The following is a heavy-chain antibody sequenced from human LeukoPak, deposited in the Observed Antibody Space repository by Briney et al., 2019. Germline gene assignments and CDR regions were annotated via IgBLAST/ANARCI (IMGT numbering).Heavy chain of an antibody. V-gene: IGHV3-7*01. Sequence: GGSLRLSCAASGFTCRSYWVSWVRQAPGKGLEWVANIKQDGSEKYYVDSVKGRFTISRDNAKNSLYLQMNSLRADDTAVYYCARIRRGWSQNWDYWGQGTLVTVSS. D-gene: IGHD6-19*01. J-gene: IGHJ4*02. CDR1: GFTCRSYW. CDR2: IKQDGSEK. CDR3: ARIRRGWSQNWDY.